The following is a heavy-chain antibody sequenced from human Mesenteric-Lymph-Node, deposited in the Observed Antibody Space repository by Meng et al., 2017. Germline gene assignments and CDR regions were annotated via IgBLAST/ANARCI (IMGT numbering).Heavy chain of an antibody. D-gene: IGHD3-16*01. J-gene: IGHJ4*02. CDR2: ITSRSGAGT. CDR3: TKDCYGFHCD. Sequence: EVQLLESGGGLVQPGGSQRLSCEGSGYTFSSNAMSWVRQAPGKGLEWISAITSRSGAGTDYIDSVKGRFTISRDNSRNTLYLQMNSLRVEDTAVYYCTKDCYGFHCDWGQGTLVTVSS. V-gene: IGHV3-23*01. CDR1: GYTFSSNA.